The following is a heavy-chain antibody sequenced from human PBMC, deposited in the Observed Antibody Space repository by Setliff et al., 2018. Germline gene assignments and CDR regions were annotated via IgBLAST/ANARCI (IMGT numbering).Heavy chain of an antibody. J-gene: IGHJ4*02. Sequence: LRLSCAASGFTFSDFSINWVRQAPGKGLEWVSSISSTSKYIFYADSVEGRFSISRDNAENSLYLQMNSLRTEDTAVYFCARVAMGASCSGTSCQKYRFDYWGQGTLGTVSS. CDR1: GFTFSDFS. D-gene: IGHD2-2*01. V-gene: IGHV3-21*01. CDR2: ISSTSKYI. CDR3: ARVAMGASCSGTSCQKYRFDY.